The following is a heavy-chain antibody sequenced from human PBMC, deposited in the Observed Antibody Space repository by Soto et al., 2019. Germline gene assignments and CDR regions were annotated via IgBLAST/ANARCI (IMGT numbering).Heavy chain of an antibody. CDR2: INHSGST. Sequence: SETLSLTCAVYGGSFSGYYWSWIRQPPGKGLEWIGEINHSGSTNYNPSLKSRVTISVDTSKNQFSLKLSSVTAADTAVYYCARKGGNFDDWGQGTLVTVAS. D-gene: IGHD3-16*01. J-gene: IGHJ4*02. V-gene: IGHV4-34*01. CDR1: GGSFSGYY. CDR3: ARKGGNFDD.